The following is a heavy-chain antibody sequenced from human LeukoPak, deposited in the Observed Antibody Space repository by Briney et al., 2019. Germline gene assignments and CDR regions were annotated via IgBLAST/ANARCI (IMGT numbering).Heavy chain of an antibody. Sequence: ASVKVSCKASGFTFTSSAMQWVRQARGQRLEWIGWIVVGSGNTNYAQKFQERDTITRDMSTSTAYMELSSLRSEDTAVYYCAAETGDRLRVDYWGQGTLVTVSS. J-gene: IGHJ4*02. D-gene: IGHD7-27*01. CDR2: IVVGSGNT. CDR3: AAETGDRLRVDY. CDR1: GFTFTSSA. V-gene: IGHV1-58*02.